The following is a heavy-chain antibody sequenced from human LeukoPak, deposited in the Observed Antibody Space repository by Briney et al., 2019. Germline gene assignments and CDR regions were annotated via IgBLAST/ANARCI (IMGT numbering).Heavy chain of an antibody. CDR3: ARDGGYCSSTSCYPVGYFDY. CDR1: GFTFSDYY. Sequence: PGGSLRLSCAASGFTFSDYYMSWLRQAPGKGLEWVSYISSSGSTIYYADSVKGRFTISRDNAKNSLYLQMNSLRAEDTAVYYCARDGGYCSSTSCYPVGYFDYWGQGTLVTVSS. D-gene: IGHD2-2*03. CDR2: ISSSGSTI. V-gene: IGHV3-11*04. J-gene: IGHJ4*02.